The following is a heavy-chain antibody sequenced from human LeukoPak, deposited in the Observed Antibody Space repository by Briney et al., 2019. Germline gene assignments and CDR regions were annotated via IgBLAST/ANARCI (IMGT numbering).Heavy chain of an antibody. J-gene: IGHJ5*02. CDR3: TSDTYYYDSTGLGHWFDP. V-gene: IGHV1-2*02. D-gene: IGHD3-22*01. CDR1: GYTFTNNA. Sequence: RASVKVSCKTSGYTFTNNAINWVRQAPGQGLEWMGWINPNSGGTNYAQKFQGRVTMTWDTSISTAYMELSSLRSDDTAVYYCTSDTYYYDSTGLGHWFDPWGQGTLVTVSS. CDR2: INPNSGGT.